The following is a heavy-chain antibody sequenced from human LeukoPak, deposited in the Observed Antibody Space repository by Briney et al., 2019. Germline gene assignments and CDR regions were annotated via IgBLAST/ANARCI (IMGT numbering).Heavy chain of an antibody. CDR3: APWLADNWFDP. CDR1: GFMFSTNG. J-gene: IGHJ5*02. Sequence: GGSLRVSCAASGFMFSTNGMHWVRQAPGKGLEWVAFIRYDGSNTHYADSVKGRFTISRDNSKNTLYLQMNSLRAEDTAVYYCAPWLADNWFDPWGQGTLVTVSS. CDR2: IRYDGSNT. V-gene: IGHV3-30*02. D-gene: IGHD3-9*01.